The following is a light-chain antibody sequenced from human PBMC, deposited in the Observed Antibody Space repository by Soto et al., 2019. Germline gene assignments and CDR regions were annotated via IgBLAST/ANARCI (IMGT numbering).Light chain of an antibody. J-gene: IGKJ4*01. CDR1: QSVNTN. Sequence: EVFMTQSPATLSVSPGERATLSCRASQSVNTNLAWYQQKPGQAPRLLISDASTRATGIPARFSGSGSGTEFTLTISSLQSEDFAVYYCQQYNNWPQLTFGGGTKVDIK. CDR2: DAS. V-gene: IGKV3-15*01. CDR3: QQYNNWPQLT.